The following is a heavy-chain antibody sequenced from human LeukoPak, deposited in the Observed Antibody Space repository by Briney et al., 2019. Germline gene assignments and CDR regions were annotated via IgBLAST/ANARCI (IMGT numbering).Heavy chain of an antibody. J-gene: IGHJ4*02. D-gene: IGHD5-18*01. CDR2: IWYDGSNK. CDR3: ARTVDTAMAVTFDY. Sequence: GGSLRLPCAASGFTFGRYGMHWVRQAPGKGLEWVALIWYDGSNKYYADSVKGRFTISRDNSKNTLYLQMNSLRAEDTAVYHCARTVDTAMAVTFDYWGQGSLVTVSS. CDR1: GFTFGRYG. V-gene: IGHV3-33*08.